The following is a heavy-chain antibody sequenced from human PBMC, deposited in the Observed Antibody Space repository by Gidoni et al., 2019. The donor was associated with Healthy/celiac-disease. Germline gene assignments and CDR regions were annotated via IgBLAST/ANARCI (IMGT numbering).Heavy chain of an antibody. V-gene: IGHV3-9*01. CDR3: AKDKGLLGPSLFDY. CDR2: ISWNSGII. D-gene: IGHD2-15*01. Sequence: EVQLVESGGGLVQPGRYLRLSCADSGFTFDDYAMHWVRQAPGKGLEWVSGISWNSGIIGYADSVKGRFTISRDNAKNSLYLQMNSLRAEDTALYYCAKDKGLLGPSLFDYWGQGTLVTVSS. CDR1: GFTFDDYA. J-gene: IGHJ4*02.